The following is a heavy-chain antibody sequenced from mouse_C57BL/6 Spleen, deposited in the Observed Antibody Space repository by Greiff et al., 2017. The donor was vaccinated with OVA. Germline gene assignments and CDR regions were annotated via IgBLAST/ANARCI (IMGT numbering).Heavy chain of an antibody. CDR2: IRSKSSNYAT. CDR3: VREMGLRRDYYAMDY. Sequence: EVHLVESGGGLVQPKGSLKLSCAASGFTFNTYAMHWVRQAPGKGLEWVARIRSKSSNYATYYADSVKDRFTISRDDSQSMLYLQMNNLKTEDTAMYYCVREMGLRRDYYAMDYWGQGTSVTVSS. J-gene: IGHJ4*01. V-gene: IGHV10-3*01. D-gene: IGHD2-4*01. CDR1: GFTFNTYA.